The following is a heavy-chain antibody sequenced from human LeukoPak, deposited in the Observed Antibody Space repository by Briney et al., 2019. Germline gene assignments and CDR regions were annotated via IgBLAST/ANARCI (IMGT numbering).Heavy chain of an antibody. CDR3: ARLGWQWLVYAFDI. Sequence: SETLSLTCTVSGGSISSSSYYWVWIRQPPGKGLEWIGSMYYGGSTYYNPSLESRVTISIDTSKNQFSLKLSSVTAADTAVYYCARLGWQWLVYAFDIWGQGTMVTVSS. J-gene: IGHJ3*02. V-gene: IGHV4-39*01. D-gene: IGHD6-19*01. CDR1: GGSISSSSYY. CDR2: MYYGGST.